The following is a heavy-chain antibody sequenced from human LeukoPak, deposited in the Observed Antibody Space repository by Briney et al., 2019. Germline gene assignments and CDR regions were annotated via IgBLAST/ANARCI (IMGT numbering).Heavy chain of an antibody. CDR3: ASHSHRRLSYYYGMDV. CDR2: INHSGST. J-gene: IGHJ6*02. Sequence: PSETLSLTCAVYGGSFSGYYWSWIRQPPGKGLEWIGEINHSGSTNYNPSLKSRVTISVDTSKNQFSLKLSSVTAADTAVYYCASHSHRRLSYYYGMDVWGQGTTVTVSS. CDR1: GGSFSGYY. V-gene: IGHV4-34*01.